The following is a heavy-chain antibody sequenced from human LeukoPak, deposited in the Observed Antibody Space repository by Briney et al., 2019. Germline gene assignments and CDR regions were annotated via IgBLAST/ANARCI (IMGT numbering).Heavy chain of an antibody. J-gene: IGHJ6*03. D-gene: IGHD6-13*01. CDR3: ARVSSSSWFDYYYYYIDV. V-gene: IGHV3-23*01. Sequence: GGTVRLVCVASGFTFNIHGMMWVRLARGEGREWVPCGGTSGANTYYSDHVKGRFTITRDNSKNRVYLQMTSLRAEDTAVYYCARVSSSSWFDYYYYYIDVWGKGTTVTISS. CDR2: GGTSGANT. CDR1: GFTFNIHG.